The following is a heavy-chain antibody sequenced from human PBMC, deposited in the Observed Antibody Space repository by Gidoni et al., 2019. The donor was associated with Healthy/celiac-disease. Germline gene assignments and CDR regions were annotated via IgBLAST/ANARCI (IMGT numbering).Heavy chain of an antibody. CDR3: ARHLEVATITLINGLTDGMDV. CDR1: GYSLPSYW. J-gene: IGHJ6*02. Sequence: EVQLVQSGAEVKKPGESLRISCKGSGYSLPSYWISWLRQMPGKGLEWMGRIDPSDSYTNYSPSFQGHVTISADKSISTVYLQWSSLKASDTAMYYCARHLEVATITLINGLTDGMDVWGQGTTVTVSS. CDR2: IDPSDSYT. D-gene: IGHD5-12*01. V-gene: IGHV5-10-1*03.